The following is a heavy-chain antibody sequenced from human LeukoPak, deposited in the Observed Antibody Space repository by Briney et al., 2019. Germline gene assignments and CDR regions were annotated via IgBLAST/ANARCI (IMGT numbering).Heavy chain of an antibody. D-gene: IGHD3-10*01. V-gene: IGHV1-18*01. CDR1: AYTFTSYA. J-gene: IGHJ4*02. Sequence: ASVKVSCKASAYTFTSYAISWVRQAPGQGLEWMGWISASNGNTNYAQKLHGRVTMTTDTSTSTAYMELRSLRSDDTAVYYCARGTAMTMIRGASFDYWGQGTLVTVSS. CDR2: ISASNGNT. CDR3: ARGTAMTMIRGASFDY.